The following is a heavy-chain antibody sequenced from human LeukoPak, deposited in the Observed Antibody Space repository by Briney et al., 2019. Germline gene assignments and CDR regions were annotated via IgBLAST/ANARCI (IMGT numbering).Heavy chain of an antibody. Sequence: ASVKVSCKASGYTFASYAMNWVRQAPGQGLEWMGWINPNSGGTNYAQKFQGRVTMTRDTSISTAYMELSRLRSDDTAVYYCARVPVLQFFSSGQLPPDYWGQGTLVTVSS. CDR1: GYTFASYA. D-gene: IGHD2-2*01. V-gene: IGHV1-2*02. J-gene: IGHJ4*02. CDR2: INPNSGGT. CDR3: ARVPVLQFFSSGQLPPDY.